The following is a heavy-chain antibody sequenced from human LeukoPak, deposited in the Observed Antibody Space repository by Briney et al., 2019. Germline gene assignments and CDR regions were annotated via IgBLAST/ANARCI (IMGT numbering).Heavy chain of an antibody. CDR3: ARVYTIVGVVYNYFDY. CDR1: GFTFSDYY. CDR2: ISSSGNTI. Sequence: GGSLRLSCAASGFTFSDYYMSWIRQAPGKGLEWVSYISSSGNTIYYADSVKGRFTISRDNAKNSLYLQMNSLRAEDTAVYYCARVYTIVGVVYNYFDYWGQGTLVTVSS. J-gene: IGHJ4*02. V-gene: IGHV3-11*04. D-gene: IGHD3-3*01.